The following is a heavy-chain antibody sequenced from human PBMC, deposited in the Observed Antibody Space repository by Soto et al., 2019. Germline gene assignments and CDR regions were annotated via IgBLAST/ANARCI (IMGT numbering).Heavy chain of an antibody. J-gene: IGHJ4*02. V-gene: IGHV1-8*01. Sequence: ASVKVSCKASGYTFTNYDITWVRQGAGQGLEWVRCVNTNSGYNAYAEKCVGSVTMNNNTPLRTAYMELSSLTSGATAVYYCARSYSYGWTDYWCQGNVVTVS. CDR2: VNTNSGYN. CDR3: ARSYSYGWTDY. D-gene: IGHD5-18*01. CDR1: GYTFTNYD.